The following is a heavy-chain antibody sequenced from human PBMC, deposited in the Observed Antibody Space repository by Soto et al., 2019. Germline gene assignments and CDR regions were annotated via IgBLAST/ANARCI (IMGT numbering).Heavy chain of an antibody. CDR2: IKHDGREK. CDR1: GFTFSNYW. J-gene: IGHJ3*02. Sequence: PXGSLRLSCSASGFTFSNYWRSWVRQAPGKGLEWVANIKHDGREKYYVDSVKGRFTISRDNAKNSLHLQMNSLRAEDTAVYYCARASPDNAFDIWGQGTKVTVSS. CDR3: ARASPDNAFDI. D-gene: IGHD3-9*01. V-gene: IGHV3-7*01.